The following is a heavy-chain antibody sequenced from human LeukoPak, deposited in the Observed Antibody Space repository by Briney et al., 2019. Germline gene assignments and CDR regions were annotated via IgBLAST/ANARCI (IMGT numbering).Heavy chain of an antibody. V-gene: IGHV3-48*03. J-gene: IGHJ4*02. D-gene: IGHD1-14*01. CDR1: GFTFSNYE. CDR3: SRDESGHHDFDY. CDR2: ISSSGNTM. Sequence: GGSLRLSCVASGFTFSNYEMNWVRQAPGKGLEWVSHISSSGNTMHYADSVKGRFTISKDNTKNLLYLQMNSLRVEDTAVYYCSRDESGHHDFDYWGQRTLVTVSS.